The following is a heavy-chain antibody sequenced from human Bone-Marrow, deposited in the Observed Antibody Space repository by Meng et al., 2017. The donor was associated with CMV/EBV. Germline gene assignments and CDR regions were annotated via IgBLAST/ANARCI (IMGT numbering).Heavy chain of an antibody. CDR3: ARGKGKLELLDAFDI. J-gene: IGHJ3*02. CDR1: GGTSSSDA. V-gene: IGHV1-69*05. D-gene: IGHD1-7*01. CDR2: IIPIFGTA. Sequence: SVKVSCKASGGTSSSDAISWVRQAPGQGLEWMGGIIPIFGTANYAQKFQGRVTITTDESTSTAYMELSSLRSEDTAVYYCARGKGKLELLDAFDIWGQGTMVTVSS.